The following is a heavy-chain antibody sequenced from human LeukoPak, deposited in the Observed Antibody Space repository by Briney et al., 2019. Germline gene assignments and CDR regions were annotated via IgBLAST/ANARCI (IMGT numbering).Heavy chain of an antibody. V-gene: IGHV1-69*01. CDR1: GGTFSSYA. J-gene: IGHJ3*02. Sequence: GASVKVSCKAPGGTFSSYAISWVRQAPGQGLEWMGGIIPIFGTANYAQKFQGRVTITADESTSTASMELSSLRSEDTAVYYCARHRGTYYYDSSGYENAFDIWGQGTMVTVSS. CDR2: IIPIFGTA. D-gene: IGHD3-22*01. CDR3: ARHRGTYYYDSSGYENAFDI.